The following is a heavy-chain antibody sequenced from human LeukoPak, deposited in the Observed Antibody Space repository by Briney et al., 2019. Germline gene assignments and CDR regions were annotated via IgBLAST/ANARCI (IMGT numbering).Heavy chain of an antibody. CDR2: IIPNSGGT. Sequence: GASVKVSCKASGYIFTDYYMHWVRQAPGQELGWMGRIIPNSGGTNYAQKFQGRVTMTRDTSISTAYMALNSLRSDDAAVYYCARTSAGAAAGEFDYWGQGTLVTVSS. D-gene: IGHD6-13*01. CDR3: ARTSAGAAAGEFDY. V-gene: IGHV1/OR15-1*04. J-gene: IGHJ4*02. CDR1: GYIFTDYY.